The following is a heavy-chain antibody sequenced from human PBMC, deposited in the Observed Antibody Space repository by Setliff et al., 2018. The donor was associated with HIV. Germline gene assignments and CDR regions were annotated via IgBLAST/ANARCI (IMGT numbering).Heavy chain of an antibody. J-gene: IGHJ3*02. CDR1: GYTFTTYA. V-gene: IGHV1-3*01. CDR2: INAANGDT. D-gene: IGHD6-19*01. CDR3: AREGQWLDLGDAFDI. Sequence: GASVKVSCKASGYTFTTYAIHWVRQAPGQRLEWMGWINAANGDTKNSQKFQGRVTITRDTSATTAFMELSSLRSEDTAVYYCAREGQWLDLGDAFDIWGQGTVVTVSS.